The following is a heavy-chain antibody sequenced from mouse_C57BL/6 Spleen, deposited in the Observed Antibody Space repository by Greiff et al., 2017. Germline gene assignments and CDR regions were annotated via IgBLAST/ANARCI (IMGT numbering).Heavy chain of an antibody. D-gene: IGHD1-1*01. Sequence: VQLQQSGAELVKPGASVKLSCKASGYTFTSYWMHWVKQRPGRGLEWIGRIDPNSGGTTYNEKFKSKATLTVDKPSSTAYMQLSSLTSEDSAVYYCAPTVVPHYYAMDYWGQGTSVTVSS. CDR2: IDPNSGGT. V-gene: IGHV1-72*01. CDR3: APTVVPHYYAMDY. CDR1: GYTFTSYW. J-gene: IGHJ4*01.